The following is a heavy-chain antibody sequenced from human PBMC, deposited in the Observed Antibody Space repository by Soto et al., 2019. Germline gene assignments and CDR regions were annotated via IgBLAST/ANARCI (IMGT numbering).Heavy chain of an antibody. CDR3: ARDHNPAWNDGTHSPDS. D-gene: IGHD1-1*01. V-gene: IGHV1-46*01. J-gene: IGHJ5*01. Sequence: QVQLVQSGAEVKKPGASVKVSCKASGYTFTSYYMHWVRQAPGQGLEWMGIINPSGGSTSYAQKCQGRVTMTRDKSTSTVYMELSSLRSEDTAVYYCARDHNPAWNDGTHSPDSWGQGTLVTVSS. CDR2: INPSGGST. CDR1: GYTFTSYY.